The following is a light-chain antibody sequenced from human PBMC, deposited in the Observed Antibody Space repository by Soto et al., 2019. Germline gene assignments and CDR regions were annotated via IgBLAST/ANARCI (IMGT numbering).Light chain of an antibody. V-gene: IGKV3-11*01. Sequence: EIVLTQSPATLSLSPGEGATLSCRATYYVSSYLAWHQQKPGQAPRLLIYDASNRATGTPARFSGSGSGTDFTLTISSLEPEDFAVYYCEQYDRSPYTFGQGTKGDIK. J-gene: IGKJ2*01. CDR2: DAS. CDR1: YYVSSY. CDR3: EQYDRSPYT.